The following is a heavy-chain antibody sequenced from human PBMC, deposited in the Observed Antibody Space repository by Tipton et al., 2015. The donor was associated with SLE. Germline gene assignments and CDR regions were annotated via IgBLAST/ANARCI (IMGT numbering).Heavy chain of an antibody. Sequence: SPRLSCAASGFTFSSYAMSWVRQAPGKGLEWVSAISGSGGSTYYADSVKGRFTISRDNSKNTLYLQMNSLRAEDTAVYYCANRGGYCSGGSCYSNYYYYGVDVWGQGTTVTVSS. CDR2: ISGSGGST. J-gene: IGHJ6*02. D-gene: IGHD2-15*01. V-gene: IGHV3-23*01. CDR3: ANRGGYCSGGSCYSNYYYYGVDV. CDR1: GFTFSSYA.